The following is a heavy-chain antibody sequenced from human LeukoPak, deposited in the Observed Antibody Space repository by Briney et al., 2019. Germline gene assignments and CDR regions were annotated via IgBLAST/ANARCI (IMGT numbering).Heavy chain of an antibody. CDR3: AAMAVNWFDP. CDR2: IYYSGST. Sequence: SQTLSLTCTVSGGSISSGGYYWSWIRQHPGKGLEWIGYIYYSGSTYYNPSLKSRVTISVDTSKNQFSLRLTSVTAADTAVYYCAAMAVNWFDPWGQGTLVIVSS. CDR1: GGSISSGGYY. J-gene: IGHJ5*02. D-gene: IGHD5-18*01. V-gene: IGHV4-31*03.